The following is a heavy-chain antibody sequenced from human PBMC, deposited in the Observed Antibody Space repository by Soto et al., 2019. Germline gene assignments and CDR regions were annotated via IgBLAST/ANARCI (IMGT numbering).Heavy chain of an antibody. CDR3: AKVAYDSSGYYYREIDY. CDR2: ISVSGGST. Sequence: PGGSLRLSCAASGFTFSSYAMSWVRQAPGKGLEWVSAISVSGGSTYYADSVKGRFTISSDNSKNTLYLKMNSLRAEDTAVYYCAKVAYDSSGYYYREIDYWGQGTLVTVSS. D-gene: IGHD3-22*01. J-gene: IGHJ4*02. V-gene: IGHV3-23*01. CDR1: GFTFSSYA.